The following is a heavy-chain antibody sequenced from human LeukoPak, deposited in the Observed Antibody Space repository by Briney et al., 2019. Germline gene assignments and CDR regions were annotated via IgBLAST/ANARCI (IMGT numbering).Heavy chain of an antibody. V-gene: IGHV3-21*01. CDR2: ISSSSSYK. Sequence: GGSLRLSCVASGFTFSSYSMNWVRQAPGKGLEWVSSISSSSSYKYYTDSVKGRFTISRDNAKNSLYLQMNSLRAEDTAVYYCARAKGGTDYWGQGTLVTVSS. CDR3: ARAKGGTDY. CDR1: GFTFSSYS. J-gene: IGHJ4*02. D-gene: IGHD2-15*01.